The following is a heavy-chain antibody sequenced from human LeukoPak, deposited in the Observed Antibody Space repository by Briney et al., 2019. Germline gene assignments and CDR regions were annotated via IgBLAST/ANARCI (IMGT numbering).Heavy chain of an antibody. Sequence: PSETLSLTCTVSGGSISSSSYYWGWIRQPPGKGLEWIGSIYYSGSTYYNPSLKSRVTISVNTSKNQFSLKLSSVTAADTAVYYCARVRNYYMDVWGKGTTVTVSS. CDR1: GGSISSSSYY. CDR3: ARVRNYYMDV. J-gene: IGHJ6*03. V-gene: IGHV4-39*07. CDR2: IYYSGST.